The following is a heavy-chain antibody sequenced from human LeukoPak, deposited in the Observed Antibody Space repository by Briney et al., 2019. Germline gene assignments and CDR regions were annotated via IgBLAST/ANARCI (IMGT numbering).Heavy chain of an antibody. D-gene: IGHD6-13*01. CDR1: GFTFSSYS. V-gene: IGHV3-21*01. Sequence: PGGSPRLSCAASGFTFSSYSMNWVRQAPGKGLEWVSSISSSSSYIYYADSVKGRFTISRDNAKNSLYLQMNSLRAEDTAVYYCARGVAAAGTIDYWGQGTLVTVSS. J-gene: IGHJ4*02. CDR3: ARGVAAAGTIDY. CDR2: ISSSSSYI.